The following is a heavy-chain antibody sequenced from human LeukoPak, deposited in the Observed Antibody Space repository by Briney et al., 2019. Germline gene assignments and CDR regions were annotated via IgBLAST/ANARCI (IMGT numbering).Heavy chain of an antibody. Sequence: ASVKVSCKVSGYTFTSYGINWGRQAPGQGLEWMGWISAYSGNTDYAQNLQGRLTMTTDTSTNIAYMELRSLRSDDTAVYYCASANGTSMYNWFDPWGQGTLVTVSS. V-gene: IGHV1-18*01. CDR1: GYTFTSYG. D-gene: IGHD2-8*01. CDR3: ASANGTSMYNWFDP. CDR2: ISAYSGNT. J-gene: IGHJ5*02.